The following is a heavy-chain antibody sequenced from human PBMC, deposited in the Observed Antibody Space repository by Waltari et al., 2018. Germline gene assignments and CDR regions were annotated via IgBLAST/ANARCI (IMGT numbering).Heavy chain of an antibody. CDR1: GYTLTSYD. D-gene: IGHD5-12*01. J-gene: IGHJ5*02. CDR3: ARDYDGNSGWFDP. CDR2: MNPNSGNT. Sequence: QVQLVQSGAEVKKPGASVKVSCKASGYTLTSYDINWVRRAPGQGLEWMGWMNPNSGNTGYAQMFQGRVTMTRNTAINTAYMELSGLRSEDTAVYYCARDYDGNSGWFDPWGQGTLVTVSS. V-gene: IGHV1-8*02.